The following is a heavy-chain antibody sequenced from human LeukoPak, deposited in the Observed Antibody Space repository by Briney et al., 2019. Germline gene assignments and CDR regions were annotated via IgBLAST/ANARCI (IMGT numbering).Heavy chain of an antibody. V-gene: IGHV3-23*01. CDR3: AKGSYDSSGYLDWFDP. CDR1: GFTFSSYA. J-gene: IGHJ5*02. D-gene: IGHD3-22*01. CDR2: ISGSGGST. Sequence: PGGSLRLSCAAFGFTFSSYAMSWVRQAPGKGLEWVSAISGSGGSTYYADSVKGRFTISRDNSKNTLYLQMNSLRAEDTAVYYCAKGSYDSSGYLDWFDPWGQGTLVTVSS.